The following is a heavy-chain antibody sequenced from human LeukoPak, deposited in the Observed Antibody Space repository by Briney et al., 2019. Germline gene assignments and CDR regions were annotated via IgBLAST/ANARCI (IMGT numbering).Heavy chain of an antibody. V-gene: IGHV1-2*02. Sequence: GASVKVSCKASGYTFTGYYMHWVRQAPRQGLEWMGWINPNSGGTNYAQKFQGRVTMTRDTSISTAYMELSRLRSDDTAVYYCARADYYGSGSYGNWFDPWGQGTLVAVSS. CDR2: INPNSGGT. CDR3: ARADYYGSGSYGNWFDP. CDR1: GYTFTGYY. J-gene: IGHJ5*02. D-gene: IGHD3-10*01.